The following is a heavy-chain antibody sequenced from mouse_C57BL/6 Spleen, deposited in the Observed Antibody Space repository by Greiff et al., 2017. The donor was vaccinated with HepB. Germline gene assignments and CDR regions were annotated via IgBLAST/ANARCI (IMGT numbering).Heavy chain of an antibody. CDR3: ARDGSPHYYAMDY. V-gene: IGHV1-39*01. J-gene: IGHJ4*01. Sequence: EVKLMESGPELVKPGASVKISCKASGYSFTDYNMNWVKQSNGKSLEWIGVINPNYGTTSYNQKFKGKATLTVDQSSSTAYMQLNSLTSEDSAVYYCARDGSPHYYAMDYWGQGTSVTVSS. CDR1: GYSFTDYN. CDR2: INPNYGTT. D-gene: IGHD1-1*01.